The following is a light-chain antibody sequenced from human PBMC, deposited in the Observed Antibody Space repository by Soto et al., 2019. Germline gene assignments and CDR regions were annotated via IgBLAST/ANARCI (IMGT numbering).Light chain of an antibody. J-gene: IGLJ3*02. CDR1: NSNIGAGRD. Sequence: QSVLTQPPSVSGAPGQVVTISCTGSNSNIGAGRDVHWYQQLPGTAPKLLIHNNNNRPSGVPDRFSGSRSGTSASLAITGLQTEDEADYYCQSYDNSGAVFGGGTKRTVL. V-gene: IGLV1-40*01. CDR3: QSYDNSGAV. CDR2: NNN.